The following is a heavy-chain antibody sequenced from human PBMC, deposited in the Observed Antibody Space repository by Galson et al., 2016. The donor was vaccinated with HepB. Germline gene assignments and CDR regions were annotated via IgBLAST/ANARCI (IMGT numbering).Heavy chain of an antibody. D-gene: IGHD4-23*01. Sequence: SLRLSCAASGFTFSDYYMSWIRQAPGKGLEWVSYISGSSGYRNYADTVKGRFTISRDNAKNSLYLQLNSLRAEDTAVYYCARAVDSPPEVHFDYWGQGTLVTVSS. CDR1: GFTFSDYY. CDR2: ISGSSGYR. CDR3: ARAVDSPPEVHFDY. V-gene: IGHV3-11*06. J-gene: IGHJ4*02.